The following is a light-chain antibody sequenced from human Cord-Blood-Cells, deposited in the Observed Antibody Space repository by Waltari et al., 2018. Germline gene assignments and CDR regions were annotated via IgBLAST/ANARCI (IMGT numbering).Light chain of an antibody. J-gene: IGKJ1*01. V-gene: IGKV3-15*01. CDR2: GAS. Sequence: EIVMPQSCATLSVSPGARATPNCSSSQSISSNIAWYQQKPGQAPRLLIYGASTRATGIPARFSGSGSGTEFTLTISSLQSEDVAVYYCQQYNSWPWTFGQGTKVEIK. CDR3: QQYNSWPWT. CDR1: QSISSN.